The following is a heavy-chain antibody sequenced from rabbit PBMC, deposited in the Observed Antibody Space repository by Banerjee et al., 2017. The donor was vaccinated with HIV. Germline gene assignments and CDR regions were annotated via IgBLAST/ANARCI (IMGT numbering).Heavy chain of an antibody. CDR3: ARGGYPSDVGLNL. CDR2: IYAGNSGST. CDR1: GFDLSSYYY. V-gene: IGHV1S45*01. Sequence: QEQLVESGGGLVQPGGSLTLTCTASGFDLSSYYYMCWVRQAPGKGLEWIACIYAGNSGSTYHASGAKGRFTTPKPPSTTVTLQMTSLTAADTATYFCARGGYPSDVGLNLWGRGPLVTVS. J-gene: IGHJ4*01. D-gene: IGHD1-1*01.